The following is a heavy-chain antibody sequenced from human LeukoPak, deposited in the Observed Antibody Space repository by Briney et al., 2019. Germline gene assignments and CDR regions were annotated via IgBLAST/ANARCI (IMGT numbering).Heavy chain of an antibody. CDR2: ISTDGSST. V-gene: IGHV3-74*01. CDR1: GFTFSRNW. CDR3: AKDRYCSSTSCYRFDY. D-gene: IGHD2-2*02. Sequence: PAGGSLRLSCAASGFTFSRNWMHWVRQAPGKGLVWVSYISTDGSSTGYADSVKGRFAVSRDNAKNTLYLQMNSLRAEDTAVYYCAKDRYCSSTSCYRFDYWGQGTLVTVSS. J-gene: IGHJ4*02.